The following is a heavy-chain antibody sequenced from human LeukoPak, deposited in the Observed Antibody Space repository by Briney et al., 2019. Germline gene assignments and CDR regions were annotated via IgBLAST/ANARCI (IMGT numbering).Heavy chain of an antibody. J-gene: IGHJ6*02. Sequence: SETLSLTCTVSGGSISSYYWSWIRQPPGKGLEWIGYIYYSGSTNYNPSLKSRVTISVDTSKNQFSLKLSSVTAADTAVYYCATTFSTHDRSGYGSAYYYYGMDVWGQGTTVTVSS. CDR2: IYYSGST. CDR1: GGSISSYY. V-gene: IGHV4-59*01. D-gene: IGHD3-22*01. CDR3: ATTFSTHDRSGYGSAYYYYGMDV.